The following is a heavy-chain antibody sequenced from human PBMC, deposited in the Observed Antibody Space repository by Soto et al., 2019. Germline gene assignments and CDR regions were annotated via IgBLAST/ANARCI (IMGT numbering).Heavy chain of an antibody. J-gene: IGHJ5*02. CDR1: GFTFSSYA. V-gene: IGHV3-23*01. D-gene: IGHD6-13*01. CDR2: ISGSVGST. Sequence: HPGGSLRLSCAASGFTFSSYAMSWVRQAPGKGLEWVSAISGSVGSTYYADSVKGRFTISRDNSKNTLYLQMNSLRAEDTAVYYCAKGSGSSWYAWFDPWGQGTLVTLSS. CDR3: AKGSGSSWYAWFDP.